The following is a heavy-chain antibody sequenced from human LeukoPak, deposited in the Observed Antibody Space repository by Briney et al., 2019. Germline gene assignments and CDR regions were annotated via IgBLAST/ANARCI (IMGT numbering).Heavy chain of an antibody. CDR3: ARGGGLDV. V-gene: IGHV3-7*03. CDR1: GFTFIRYW. Sequence: GGSLRLSCAASGFTFIRYWMHWFRQAPGKGLEWVASINHNGNVNYYVDSVKGRFTISRDNAKNSLYLQMSNLGAEDTAVYFCARGGGLDVWGQGATVTVSS. D-gene: IGHD3-16*01. J-gene: IGHJ6*02. CDR2: INHNGNVN.